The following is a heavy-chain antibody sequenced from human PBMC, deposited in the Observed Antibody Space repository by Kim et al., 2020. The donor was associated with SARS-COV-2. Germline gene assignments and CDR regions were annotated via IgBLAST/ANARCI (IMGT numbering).Heavy chain of an antibody. CDR3: ARYAVVGPREPKAFDI. CDR1: GFTVSSNY. Sequence: GGFLRLSCAASGFTVSSNYMSWVRQAPGKGLEWVSVIYSGGSPYYADSVKGRFTISRHNSKNTLYLQMNSLRAEDTAVYYCARYAVVGPREPKAFDIWGQGTMVTVSS. D-gene: IGHD1-26*01. CDR2: IYSGGSP. V-gene: IGHV3-53*04. J-gene: IGHJ3*02.